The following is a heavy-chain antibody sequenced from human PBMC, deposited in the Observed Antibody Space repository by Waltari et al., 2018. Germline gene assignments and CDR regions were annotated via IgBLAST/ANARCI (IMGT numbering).Heavy chain of an antibody. CDR2: INVGNNNT. D-gene: IGHD6-19*01. CDR1: GYTFRSYA. V-gene: IGHV1-3*01. Sequence: QVLLVQSGAEVKKPGASVNVSCKASGYTFRSYAMHWVRQAPGQRLEWMGWINVGNNNTKYSQKFQDRVTIIRDTSASTAFLELTSLTSEDTAVYYCARSIAVSGARFDFWGQGTLVTVSS. CDR3: ARSIAVSGARFDF. J-gene: IGHJ4*02.